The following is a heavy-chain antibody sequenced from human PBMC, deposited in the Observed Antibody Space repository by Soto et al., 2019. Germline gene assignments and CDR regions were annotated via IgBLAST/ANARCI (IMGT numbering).Heavy chain of an antibody. CDR1: GGTFSSYA. Sequence: QVQLVQSGAEVKKPGSSVKVSCKASGGTFSSYAISWVRQAPGQGLEWMGGIIPIFGTANYAQKFQGRVTITADESTSTAYMELSSLRSEDTAVYYCVRFLPYGDYGPSEFDPWGQGTLVTVSS. V-gene: IGHV1-69*01. CDR2: IIPIFGTA. J-gene: IGHJ5*02. CDR3: VRFLPYGDYGPSEFDP. D-gene: IGHD4-17*01.